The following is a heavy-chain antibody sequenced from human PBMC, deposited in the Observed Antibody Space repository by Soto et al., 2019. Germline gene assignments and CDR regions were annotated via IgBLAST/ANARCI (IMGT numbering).Heavy chain of an antibody. CDR2: IIPILGIA. Sequence: QVQLVQSGAEVKKPGSSVKVSCKASGGTFSSYTISWVRQAPGQGLEWMGRIIPILGIANYAQKFQGRVTITADKSTSTAYMERSSLRSEDTAVYYCASSYYDSSTLSEYYYYYGMDVWGQGTTVTVSS. D-gene: IGHD3-22*01. J-gene: IGHJ6*02. CDR1: GGTFSSYT. CDR3: ASSYYDSSTLSEYYYYYGMDV. V-gene: IGHV1-69*02.